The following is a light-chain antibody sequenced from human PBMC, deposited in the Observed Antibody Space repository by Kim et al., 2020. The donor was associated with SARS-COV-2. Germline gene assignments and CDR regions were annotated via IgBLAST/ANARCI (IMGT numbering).Light chain of an antibody. CDR3: ESSDGSDTCWV. V-gene: IGLV3-25*03. CDR1: ALPNQY. CDR2: DDT. J-gene: IGLJ3*02. Sequence: SYELTQPPSASVSPGQTARITCSGDALPNQYAYWYQQKPGQAPVLVIYDDTERPSGIPERFSGSTSGTTVSLAISGVQAEDEADYYCESSDGSDTCWVFGGGTQLTVL.